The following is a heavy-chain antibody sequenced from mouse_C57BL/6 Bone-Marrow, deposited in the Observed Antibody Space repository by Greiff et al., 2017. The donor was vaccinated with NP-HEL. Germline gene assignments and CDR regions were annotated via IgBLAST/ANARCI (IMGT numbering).Heavy chain of an antibody. CDR2: IYWDDDK. V-gene: IGHV8-12*01. D-gene: IGHD2-5*01. CDR1: GFSLSTSGMG. CDR3: ARSYYSNYFYAMDY. J-gene: IGHJ4*01. Sequence: QVTLKESGPGILQSSQTLSLTCSFSGFSLSTSGMGVSWIRQPSGKGLEWLAHIYWDDDKRYNPSLKSRLTSSKDTSRNQVFLKITSVDTADTATYYCARSYYSNYFYAMDYWGQGTSVTVSS.